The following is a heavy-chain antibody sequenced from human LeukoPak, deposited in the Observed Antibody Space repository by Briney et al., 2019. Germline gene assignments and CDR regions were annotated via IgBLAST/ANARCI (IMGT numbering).Heavy chain of an antibody. CDR3: ARTQAYSSSSTGLGY. V-gene: IGHV4-34*01. Sequence: PSETLSLTCAVYGGSFSGYYWSWIRQPPGKGLEWIGEINHSGSTNYNPSLKSRVTISVDTSKNQFSLKLSSVTAADTAVYYCARTQAYSSSSTGLGYWGQGTLVTVSS. CDR1: GGSFSGYY. J-gene: IGHJ4*02. CDR2: INHSGST. D-gene: IGHD6-6*01.